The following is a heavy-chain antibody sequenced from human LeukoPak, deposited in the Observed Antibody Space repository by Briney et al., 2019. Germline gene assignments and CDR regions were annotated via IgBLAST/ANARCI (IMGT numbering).Heavy chain of an antibody. CDR2: ISYDGSNE. J-gene: IGHJ4*02. CDR1: GFSFSGYA. CDR3: ARASLIDYDFRSGPADYFDF. Sequence: GRSLRLSCAASGFSFSGYALHWVRQAPGKGLEWVAVISYDGSNEYSANSVKGRFAISRDNSKNMLFLQMNSLRADDTAVYYCARASLIDYDFRSGPADYFDFWGQGTLVTVSS. D-gene: IGHD3-3*01. V-gene: IGHV3-30*09.